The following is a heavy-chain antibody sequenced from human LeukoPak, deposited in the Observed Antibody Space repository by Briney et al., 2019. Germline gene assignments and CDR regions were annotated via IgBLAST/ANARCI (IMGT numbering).Heavy chain of an antibody. CDR3: AKDVGTYYYGPGSYYTGNWFDP. J-gene: IGHJ5*02. D-gene: IGHD3-10*01. CDR1: GFTFSSYA. V-gene: IGHV3-23*01. CDR2: ISGSGGST. Sequence: GGSLRLSCAASGFTFSSYAMSWVRQAPGKGLEWVSAISGSGGSTYYADSVKGRFTISRDNSKNTLYLQMNSLRAEDTAVYYCAKDVGTYYYGPGSYYTGNWFDPWGQGTLVTVSS.